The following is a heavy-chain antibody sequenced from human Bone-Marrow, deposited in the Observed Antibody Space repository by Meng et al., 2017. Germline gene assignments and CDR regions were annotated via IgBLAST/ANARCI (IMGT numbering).Heavy chain of an antibody. CDR3: ASANYGDYISFSF. CDR2: ITPFNGNT. CDR1: GYTFTYRY. D-gene: IGHD4-17*01. Sequence: QMRVVQSGAGVKKTGCSVKVSCKASGYTFTYRYPHWVRQARGQALEWMGWITPFNGNTNYAQKFQDRVTITRDRSMSTGYMELSSLRSEDTAMYYCASANYGDYISFSFWGQGTLVTVFS. V-gene: IGHV1-45*02. J-gene: IGHJ4*02.